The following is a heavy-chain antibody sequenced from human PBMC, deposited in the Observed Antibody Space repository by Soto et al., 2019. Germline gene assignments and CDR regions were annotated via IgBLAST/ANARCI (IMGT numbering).Heavy chain of an antibody. J-gene: IGHJ6*02. Sequence: EVQLLESGGGLVQPGGSLRLSCAASGFTFSSFAMSWVRQAPGKGLEWVSTLSGSGGATYYADSVKGRFTISRDNSKNTLYLQRNSLRADDAAVYYCANGLASSSRSPHYYGMDVWGQGTTVTVS. CDR3: ANGLASSSRSPHYYGMDV. CDR2: LSGSGGAT. D-gene: IGHD6-6*01. V-gene: IGHV3-23*01. CDR1: GFTFSSFA.